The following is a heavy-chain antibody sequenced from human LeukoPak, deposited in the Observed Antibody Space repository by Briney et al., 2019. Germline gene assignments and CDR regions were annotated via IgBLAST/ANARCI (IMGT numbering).Heavy chain of an antibody. D-gene: IGHD3-9*01. CDR3: ARTYFDILTGYYKSFDAFDI. J-gene: IGHJ3*02. Sequence: GGSLRLSCAASGFTFSSYWMSWVRQAPGKGLEWVSSISGRGTYTYYADSVKGRFTLSRDNSKNTLYLQMNSLSAEDTAVYYCARTYFDILTGYYKSFDAFDIWGHGTMVTVSS. CDR1: GFTFSSYW. V-gene: IGHV3-23*01. CDR2: ISGRGTYT.